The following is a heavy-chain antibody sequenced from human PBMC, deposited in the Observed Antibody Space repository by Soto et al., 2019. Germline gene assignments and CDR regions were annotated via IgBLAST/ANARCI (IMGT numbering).Heavy chain of an antibody. V-gene: IGHV1-69*01. D-gene: IGHD3-16*02. CDR1: GGTFSSYA. J-gene: IGHJ4*02. Sequence: QVQLVQSGAEVKKPGSSVKVSCKASGGTFSSYAISWVRQAPGQGLEWMGGIIPIVGTANYAQKFQGRVTITADESTSTAYMELSSLRSEDTAVYYCAREGYDDYVWGSYRYQPKTFDYWGQGTLVTVSS. CDR2: IIPIVGTA. CDR3: AREGYDDYVWGSYRYQPKTFDY.